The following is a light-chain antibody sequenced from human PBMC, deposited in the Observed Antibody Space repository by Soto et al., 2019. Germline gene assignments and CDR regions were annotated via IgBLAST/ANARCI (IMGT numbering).Light chain of an antibody. CDR2: DAS. CDR1: QSVSSY. CDR3: QQRSHWPLMYT. V-gene: IGKV3-11*01. J-gene: IGKJ2*01. Sequence: EIVLTQSPATLSLSPGERATLSCRASQSVSSYLAWYQQKPGQAPRLLIYDASNRATGIPARFSGSWSGTDFTLTISSLEPEDFAVYYCQQRSHWPLMYTFGQGTKLEIK.